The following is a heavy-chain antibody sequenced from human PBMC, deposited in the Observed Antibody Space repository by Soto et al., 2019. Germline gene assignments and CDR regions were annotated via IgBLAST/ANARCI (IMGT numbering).Heavy chain of an antibody. CDR1: GGTFSSYT. D-gene: IGHD3-10*01. Sequence: QVQLVQSGAEVKKPGSSVKVSCKASGGTFSSYTISWVRQAPGQGLEWMGRIIPILGITNYAQKFQGRLMITADKATSTAYMELSSLRAEDTAVYYCASPNTQRGSGLLFDYWGQGTLVTVSS. CDR2: IIPILGIT. V-gene: IGHV1-69*02. CDR3: ASPNTQRGSGLLFDY. J-gene: IGHJ4*02.